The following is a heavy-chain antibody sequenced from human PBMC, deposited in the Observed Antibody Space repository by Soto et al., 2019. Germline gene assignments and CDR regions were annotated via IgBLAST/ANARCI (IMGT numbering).Heavy chain of an antibody. J-gene: IGHJ4*02. Sequence: SESRSRPGPVSGCAISSGDYDGSWIRQPPGKGLEWIGYIYYSGSTYYNPSLKSRVTISVDTSKNQFSLNLSSVTDSETAVYYCARVSIVRFLEPPPLYLDYWCQGPLVTVYS. D-gene: IGHD3-3*01. CDR2: IYYSGST. CDR1: GCAISSGDYD. CDR3: ARVSIVRFLEPPPLYLDY. V-gene: IGHV4-30-4*01.